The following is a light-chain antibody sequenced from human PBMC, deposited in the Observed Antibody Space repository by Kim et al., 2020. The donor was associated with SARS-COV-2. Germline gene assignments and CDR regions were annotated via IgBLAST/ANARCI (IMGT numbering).Light chain of an antibody. J-gene: IGKJ4*01. CDR2: DAS. CDR1: RNIDTY. Sequence: PGERAPLSCRASRNIDTYLAWYQQRPGQAPRLLVYDASTRATGVPDRFSGSGSVTDFTLTISSLEPEDFSIFYCQQRNSWPPAVTFYGGTKVDIK. V-gene: IGKV3-11*01. CDR3: QQRNSWPPAVT.